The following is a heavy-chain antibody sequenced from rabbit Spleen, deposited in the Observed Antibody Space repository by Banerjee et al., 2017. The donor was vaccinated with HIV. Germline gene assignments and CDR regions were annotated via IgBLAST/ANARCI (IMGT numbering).Heavy chain of an antibody. Sequence: QEQLEESGGGLVQPEGSLTLTCTASGFSFSSSDYMCWVRQAPGKGLEWVGCILPGTNGNVYYANWAKGRFTISKTSSSTGTLQVTSLTAADTATYFCVRDQAGDGGYGDGHLWGPGTLVTVS. J-gene: IGHJ4*01. CDR3: VRDQAGDGGYGDGHL. CDR1: GFSFSSSDY. V-gene: IGHV1S45*01. D-gene: IGHD6-1*01. CDR2: ILPGTNGNV.